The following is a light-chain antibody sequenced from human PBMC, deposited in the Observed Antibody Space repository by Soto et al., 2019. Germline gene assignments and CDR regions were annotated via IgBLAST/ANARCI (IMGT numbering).Light chain of an antibody. CDR3: SSFTSTNTVL. CDR2: NVS. V-gene: IGLV2-14*01. Sequence: QSVLTQPASVSGSPGQSITISCTGTSSDVGGYNYVSWYQQHPGKAPKLMIYNVSNRPSGVSNRFSGSKSGNTASLTISGLQAEDEGHYYCSSFTSTNTVLFGGGTKLTV. J-gene: IGLJ2*01. CDR1: SSDVGGYNY.